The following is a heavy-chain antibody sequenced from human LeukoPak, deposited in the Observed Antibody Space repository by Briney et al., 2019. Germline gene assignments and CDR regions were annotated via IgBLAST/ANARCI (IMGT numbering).Heavy chain of an antibody. Sequence: ASVKVSCKASGYTFTDHFMHWVRHAPGQGLEWMGWINPNSGGTSYAQKFKGRVTMTRDTSINTVYMELSRLGSDDTAVYYCARDYELGTPGSAYEFFDYWGQGTLVTVS. CDR3: ARDYELGTPGSAYEFFDY. V-gene: IGHV1-2*02. D-gene: IGHD3-10*01. CDR2: INPNSGGT. J-gene: IGHJ4*02. CDR1: GYTFTDHF.